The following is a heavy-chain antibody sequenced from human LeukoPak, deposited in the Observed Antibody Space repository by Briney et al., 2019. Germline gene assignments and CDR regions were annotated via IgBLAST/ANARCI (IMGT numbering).Heavy chain of an antibody. CDR3: ATEVVVAAAFDY. Sequence: ASVKVSCKVSGYTLTELSMHWVRQAPGKGLEWVGGFDPEDGETIYAQKFQGRVTMTEDTSTDTAYMELSSLRSEDTAVYYCATEVVVAAAFDYWGQGTLVTVSS. J-gene: IGHJ4*02. V-gene: IGHV1-24*01. CDR1: GYTLTELS. CDR2: FDPEDGET. D-gene: IGHD2-15*01.